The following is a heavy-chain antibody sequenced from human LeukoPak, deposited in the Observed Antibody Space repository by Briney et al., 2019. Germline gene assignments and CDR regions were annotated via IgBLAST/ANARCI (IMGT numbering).Heavy chain of an antibody. J-gene: IGHJ4*02. CDR1: GFTFRSHW. V-gene: IGHV3-74*01. D-gene: IGHD3-10*01. CDR3: KRGWAVSSGSFDF. CDR2: ISPDGSDT. Sequence: PGGSLRLSCATSGFTFRSHWMHWVRQAPGTGLVWVTRISPDGSDTYYADSVKGRFTISRDNAENTRYLQMSSLRAEDTAMYYCKRGWAVSSGSFDFGGRGPLVPFPS.